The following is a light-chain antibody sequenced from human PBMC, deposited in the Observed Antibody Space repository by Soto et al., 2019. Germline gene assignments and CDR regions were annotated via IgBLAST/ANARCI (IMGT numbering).Light chain of an antibody. CDR1: QSISSN. J-gene: IGKJ5*01. V-gene: IGKV3-15*01. CDR2: GTS. CDR3: QQYNNWPLT. Sequence: EILMTQSPASLSVSPGERVILSCRATQSISSNLAWYQQKPGQAPRLLIYGTSTRATGIPARFSGSGSGTEFTLTITSLQSEDFALYFSQQYNNWPLTFGQGTRLEI.